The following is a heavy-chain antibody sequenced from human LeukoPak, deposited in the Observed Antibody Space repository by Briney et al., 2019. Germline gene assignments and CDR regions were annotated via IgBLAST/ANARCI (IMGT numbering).Heavy chain of an antibody. D-gene: IGHD5-12*01. CDR3: ARDETGIVATDY. V-gene: IGHV1-2*02. CDR2: INPNSGGT. Sequence: ASVKVSCKASGYTFTGYYMHWVRQAPGQGLEWMGWINPNSGGTNYAQKFQGRVTMTRDTSISTAYMELSRLRSDATAVYYCARDETGIVATDYWGQGTLVTVSS. J-gene: IGHJ4*02. CDR1: GYTFTGYY.